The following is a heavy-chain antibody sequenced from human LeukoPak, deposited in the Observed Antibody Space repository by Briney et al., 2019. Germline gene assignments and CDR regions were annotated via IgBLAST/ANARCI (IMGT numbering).Heavy chain of an antibody. Sequence: GSVKVSCKASGYTFTGYYMHWVRQAPGQGLEWMGWINPNSGGTNYAQKFQGRVTITRDTSISTAYMELSRLRSDDTAVYYCARDFERYSSDPNNWFDPWGQGTLVTVSS. CDR3: ARDFERYSSDPNNWFDP. V-gene: IGHV1-2*02. CDR2: INPNSGGT. J-gene: IGHJ5*02. CDR1: GYTFTGYY. D-gene: IGHD6-25*01.